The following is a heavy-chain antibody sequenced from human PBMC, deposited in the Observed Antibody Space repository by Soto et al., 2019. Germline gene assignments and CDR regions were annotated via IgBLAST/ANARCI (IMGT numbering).Heavy chain of an antibody. CDR1: GYTFATYD. J-gene: IGHJ4*02. D-gene: IGHD3-16*01. CDR3: ARRLERSGPYYLDS. Sequence: ASVKVSCKASGYTFATYDFAWVRQATGQGLEWMGWMNPYAGNTGYAQAFRGRLTMTRNTSITTAYMELSSLTSEDTAVYFCARRLERSGPYYLDSWGQGTLVTVSS. CDR2: MNPYAGNT. V-gene: IGHV1-8*01.